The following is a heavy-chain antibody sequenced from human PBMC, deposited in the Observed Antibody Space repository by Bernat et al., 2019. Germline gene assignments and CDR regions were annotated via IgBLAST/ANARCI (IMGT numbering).Heavy chain of an antibody. Sequence: VQLVESGGGLVQPGGSLRLSCAASGFTFSSYWMHWVRQAPGKGLVWVSRINSDGSSTSYADSVQGRFTISRDNAKNTLYLQMNRLRAEDTAVYYCASDGPSTYGDDAFDIWGQGTMVTVSS. CDR2: INSDGSST. J-gene: IGHJ3*02. CDR1: GFTFSSYW. V-gene: IGHV3-74*01. D-gene: IGHD4-17*01. CDR3: ASDGPSTYGDDAFDI.